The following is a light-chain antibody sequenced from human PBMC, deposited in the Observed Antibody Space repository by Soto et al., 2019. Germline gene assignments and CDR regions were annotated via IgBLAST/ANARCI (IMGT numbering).Light chain of an antibody. CDR1: QSLSSSY. V-gene: IGKV3-20*01. CDR2: GTS. CDR3: QKYDNWPIT. J-gene: IGKJ5*01. Sequence: EIVLTQSPGTLSLSPGESATLSCRGSQSLSSSYLAWYQQNTGQAPRLLIYGTSIRATGIPDRFSGSGSGTDLNLTITRLEPEDFAVYYCQKYDNWPITCGQGTRLEIK.